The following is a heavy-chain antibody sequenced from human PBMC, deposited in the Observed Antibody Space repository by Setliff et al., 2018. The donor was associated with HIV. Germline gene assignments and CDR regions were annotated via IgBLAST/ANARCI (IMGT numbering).Heavy chain of an antibody. CDR3: AKCSEMLGTPATSGGYYCGWCDP. D-gene: IGHD3-22*01. J-gene: IGHJ5*02. CDR1: GYDFTRYG. Sequence: ASVKVSCKAFGYDFTRYGISWVRQAPGQVLEWMGWNSGYNGDKEYAQKVQGRLTGNTDKSRAAGYMELRSLRSYDTAVYYCAKCSEMLGTPATSGGYYCGWCDPWGQGTLVTVSS. V-gene: IGHV1-18*01. CDR2: NSGYNGDK.